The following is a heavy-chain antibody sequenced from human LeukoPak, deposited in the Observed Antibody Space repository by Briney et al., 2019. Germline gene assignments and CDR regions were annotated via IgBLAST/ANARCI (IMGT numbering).Heavy chain of an antibody. J-gene: IGHJ4*02. CDR2: IRYDGSNK. V-gene: IGHV3-30*02. Sequence: GGSLRLSCAASGFTFSSYGMHWVRQAPGKGLEWVAFIRYDGSNKYYADSVKGRFTISRDNSKNTLYLQMNSLRAEDTAVYYCAKDLPDLLDWGPSHFDYWGQGTLATVSS. D-gene: IGHD2-15*01. CDR1: GFTFSSYG. CDR3: AKDLPDLLDWGPSHFDY.